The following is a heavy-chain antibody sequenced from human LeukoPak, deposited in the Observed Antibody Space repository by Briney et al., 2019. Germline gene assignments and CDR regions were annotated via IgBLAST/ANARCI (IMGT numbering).Heavy chain of an antibody. Sequence: SETLSLTCSVSGGSISSSTYYWGWIRQPPGKGLEWIGSIYYSGSAYYSPSLESRVTISVDTSKNLFSLNLRSVTAADTAVYYCARHLLGYCSDGSCYYFDYWGQGSLVTVSS. J-gene: IGHJ4*02. V-gene: IGHV4-39*01. CDR2: IYYSGSA. CDR3: ARHLLGYCSDGSCYYFDY. CDR1: GGSISSSTYY. D-gene: IGHD2-15*01.